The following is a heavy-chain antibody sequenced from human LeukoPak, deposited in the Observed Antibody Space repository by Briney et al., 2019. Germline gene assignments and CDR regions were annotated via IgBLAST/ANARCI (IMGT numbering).Heavy chain of an antibody. CDR2: INSDGSST. CDR1: GFTFSSYW. Sequence: PGGSLRLSCAASGFTFSSYWMHWVRQAPGEGLVWVSRINSDGSSTSYADSVKGRFTISRDNAKNTLYLQMNSLRAEDTAVYYCARGLACSSTSCYRGFDYWGQGTLVTVSS. CDR3: ARGLACSSTSCYRGFDY. J-gene: IGHJ4*02. V-gene: IGHV3-74*01. D-gene: IGHD2-2*02.